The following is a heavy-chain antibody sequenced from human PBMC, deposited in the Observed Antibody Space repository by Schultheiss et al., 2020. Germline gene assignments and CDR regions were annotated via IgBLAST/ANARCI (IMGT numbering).Heavy chain of an antibody. J-gene: IGHJ6*03. D-gene: IGHD3-10*01. CDR3: ARGYYGSGNYYPLYYMDV. V-gene: IGHV4-59*13. CDR1: GSSLTSDY. Sequence: SETLSLTCTVSGSSLTSDYWSWIRQPPGKGLEWIGYIYNRGSTNYNPSLKSRVTISADTSKKQFSLKLSSVTAADTAVYYCARGYYGSGNYYPLYYMDVWGKGTTVNVSS. CDR2: IYNRGST.